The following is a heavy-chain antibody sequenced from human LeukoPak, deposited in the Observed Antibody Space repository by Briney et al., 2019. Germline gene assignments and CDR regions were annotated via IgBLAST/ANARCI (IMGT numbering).Heavy chain of an antibody. D-gene: IGHD3-10*01. J-gene: IGHJ4*02. Sequence: SETLSLTCTVSGGSISSGGYYWSWIRQPPGKGLEWIGYIYHSGSTYYNPSLKSRVTISVDRSKNQFSLKLSSVTAADTAVYYCASEITMVRGVFGGNPTPLFDYWGQGTLVTVSS. CDR1: GGSISSGGYY. V-gene: IGHV4-30-2*01. CDR2: IYHSGST. CDR3: ASEITMVRGVFGGNPTPLFDY.